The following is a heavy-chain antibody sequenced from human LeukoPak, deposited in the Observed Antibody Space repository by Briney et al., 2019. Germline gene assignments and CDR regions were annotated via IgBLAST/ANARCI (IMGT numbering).Heavy chain of an antibody. J-gene: IGHJ4*02. Sequence: GSLRLSCAASGFTFSSYGMNWIRQPAGKGLEWIGRIFESGKTNYNPSLKSRVTISVDTSKNQFSLKLRSVTAIDTAVYYCASSSWLRDANFDNWGQGTLVTVSS. V-gene: IGHV4-4*07. D-gene: IGHD6-13*01. CDR3: ASSSWLRDANFDN. CDR1: GFTFSSYG. CDR2: IFESGKT.